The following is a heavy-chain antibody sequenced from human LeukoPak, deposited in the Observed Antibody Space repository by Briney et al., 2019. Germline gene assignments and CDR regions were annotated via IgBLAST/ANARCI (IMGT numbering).Heavy chain of an antibody. V-gene: IGHV3-20*04. CDR1: GFTSDDYG. D-gene: IGHD3-10*01. J-gene: IGHJ4*02. CDR2: INWNGDNT. Sequence: GGSLRLSCAASGFTSDDYGMNRVRQAPGKGLEWVSGINWNGDNTGYADSVKGRFTISRDNAKNSLYLQMNSLRAEDTALYYCARDGHILYYYGSGSSSHFDYWGQGTLVTVSS. CDR3: ARDGHILYYYGSGSSSHFDY.